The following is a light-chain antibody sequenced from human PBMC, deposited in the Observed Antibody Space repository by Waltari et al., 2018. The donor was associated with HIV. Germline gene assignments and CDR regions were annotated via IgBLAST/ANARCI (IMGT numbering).Light chain of an antibody. CDR3: QQRSDWPLT. CDR2: DAS. J-gene: IGKJ4*01. CDR1: QSIGSY. V-gene: IGKV3-11*01. Sequence: EIVLTQSPATLSLSPGERATLSCRASQSIGSYLAWYQQKPGQAPRLLIQDASTRATGIAARFSGSGSGTDFILTISSLEPEDSAVYFCQQRSDWPLTFGGGTKVEIK.